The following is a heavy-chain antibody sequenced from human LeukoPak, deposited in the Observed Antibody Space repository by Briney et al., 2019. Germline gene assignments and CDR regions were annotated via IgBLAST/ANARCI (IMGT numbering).Heavy chain of an antibody. CDR3: ARVLENTAMDNWFDP. D-gene: IGHD5-18*01. CDR1: GYTFTSYG. J-gene: IGHJ5*02. CDR2: IIPILGIA. V-gene: IGHV1-69*04. Sequence: SVRVSCTASGYTFTSYGISWVRQAPGQGLEWMGRIIPILGIANYAQTFQGRVTITADKSTSTPYLELSSLRSEDTAVYYCARVLENTAMDNWFDPWGQGTLVTASS.